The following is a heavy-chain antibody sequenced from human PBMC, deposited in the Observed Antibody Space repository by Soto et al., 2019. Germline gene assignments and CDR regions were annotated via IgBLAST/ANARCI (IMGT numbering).Heavy chain of an antibody. J-gene: IGHJ6*02. CDR3: AIALTTVVTPAFYYYYYGMDV. CDR2: IIPILGIA. D-gene: IGHD4-17*01. Sequence: QVQLVQSGAEVKKPGSSVKVSCKASGGTFSSYTISWVRQAPGQGLEWMGRIIPILGIANYAQKFQGRVTITADKSTSTAYMELSSLRSEDTAVYYCAIALTTVVTPAFYYYYYGMDVWGQGTTVTVSS. V-gene: IGHV1-69*02. CDR1: GGTFSSYT.